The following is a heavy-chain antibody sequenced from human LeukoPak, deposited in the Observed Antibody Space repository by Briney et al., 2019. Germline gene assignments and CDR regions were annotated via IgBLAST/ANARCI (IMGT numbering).Heavy chain of an antibody. CDR1: GFTVSGYT. CDR2: ISSSSSSI. Sequence: PGGSLRLSCAASGFTVSGYTMNWVRQAPGKGLEWVSSISSSSSSIYYADSVKGRFTISRDNAKNSLYLQMNSLRAEDTAVYYCARSGYNWNDVIFFDYWGQGILVTVSS. V-gene: IGHV3-21*01. J-gene: IGHJ4*02. D-gene: IGHD1-1*01. CDR3: ARSGYNWNDVIFFDY.